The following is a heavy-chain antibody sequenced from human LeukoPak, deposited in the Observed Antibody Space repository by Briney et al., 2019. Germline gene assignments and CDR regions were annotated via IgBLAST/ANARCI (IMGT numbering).Heavy chain of an antibody. Sequence: SETLSLTCTVSGGSISSSSYYWGWIRQPPGKGLEWIGSIYYSGSTYYNPSLKSRITISVDTSKNQLSLKLSSVTAADTAVYYCARPRGYSGYDMRWFDPWGQGTLVTVSS. CDR1: GGSISSSSYY. J-gene: IGHJ5*02. CDR2: IYYSGST. D-gene: IGHD5-12*01. V-gene: IGHV4-39*01. CDR3: ARPRGYSGYDMRWFDP.